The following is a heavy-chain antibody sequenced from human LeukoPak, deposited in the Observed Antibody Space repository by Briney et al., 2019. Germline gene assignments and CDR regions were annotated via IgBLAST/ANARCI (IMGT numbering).Heavy chain of an antibody. CDR2: IIPILGIA. Sequence: SVKVSCKASGGTFSSYAISWVRQAPGQGLEWMGRIIPILGIANYAQKFQGRVTITADKSTSTAYMELSSLRSEDTAVYYCARSVYSVAATFYGMDVWGQGTLVTVSS. CDR1: GGTFSSYA. CDR3: ARSVYSVAATFYGMDV. J-gene: IGHJ6*02. D-gene: IGHD2-15*01. V-gene: IGHV1-69*04.